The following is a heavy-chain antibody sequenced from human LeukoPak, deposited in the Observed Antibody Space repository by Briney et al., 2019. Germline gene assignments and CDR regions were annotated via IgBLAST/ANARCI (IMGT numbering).Heavy chain of an antibody. Sequence: ASVKVSCKASGGTFSSYAISWVRQAPGQGLGWMGVIIPIFGTANYAQKFQGRVTITADESTSTAYMELSSLRSEDTAVYYCASHYYDSSGYYYVFDYWGQGTLVTVSS. D-gene: IGHD3-22*01. J-gene: IGHJ4*02. CDR3: ASHYYDSSGYYYVFDY. V-gene: IGHV1-69*13. CDR1: GGTFSSYA. CDR2: IIPIFGTA.